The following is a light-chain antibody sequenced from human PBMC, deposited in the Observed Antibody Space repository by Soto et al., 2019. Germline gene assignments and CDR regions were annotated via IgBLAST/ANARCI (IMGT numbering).Light chain of an antibody. J-gene: IGKJ5*01. V-gene: IGKV1-39*01. CDR2: AAS. CDR1: ESISRH. Sequence: DIQMTQSPSSLSASVGDRVTITCRASESISRHLNWYQQKPGKAPNLLIYAASTLQNGVPSRFSGSGSGTDFTLTISSLQPEDFATYYRQQSSRTLSISFGQGTRLEIK. CDR3: QQSSRTLSIS.